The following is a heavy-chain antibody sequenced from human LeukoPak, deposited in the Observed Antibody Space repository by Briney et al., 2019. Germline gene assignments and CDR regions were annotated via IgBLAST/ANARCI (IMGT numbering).Heavy chain of an antibody. Sequence: SETLSLTCTVSGGSISSSSYYWGWFGNPPGRGRGGFGGIYYSGSTYYNPSLKSRVTISVDTSKNQFSLKLSSVTAADTAVYYCARRNDYGDNLHFDYWGQGTLVTVSS. V-gene: IGHV4-39*01. CDR2: IYYSGST. CDR1: GGSISSSSYY. D-gene: IGHD4-23*01. CDR3: ARRNDYGDNLHFDY. J-gene: IGHJ4*02.